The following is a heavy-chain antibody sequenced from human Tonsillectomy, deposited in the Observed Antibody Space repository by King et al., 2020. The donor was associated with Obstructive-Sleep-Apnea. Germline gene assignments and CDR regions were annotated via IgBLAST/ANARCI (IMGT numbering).Heavy chain of an antibody. CDR2: ISVYNGDT. J-gene: IGHJ4*02. V-gene: IGHV1-18*04. CDR1: GYTFTSYG. Sequence: QLVQSGVEVKKPGASVKVSCKASGYTFTSYGITWVRLAPGQGLEWMGWISVYNGDTKYAQTFQGRVTMTTDTSTNTAYMELRSLRSDDTAVYYCARYAYAAVGSTDYFDYWGQGTLVTVSS. D-gene: IGHD6-13*01. CDR3: ARYAYAAVGSTDYFDY.